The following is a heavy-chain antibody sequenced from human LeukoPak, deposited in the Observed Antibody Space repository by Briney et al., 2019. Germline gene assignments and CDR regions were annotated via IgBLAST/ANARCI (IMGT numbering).Heavy chain of an antibody. J-gene: IGHJ4*02. CDR3: ARAVDTAMVALFDY. CDR1: GYTFTGYY. Sequence: ASVKLSCKASGYTFTGYYIHWVRHAPGQGLEWMGWINPNSGGTNYAQKFQGRVTMTRDTSISTAYMELSRLRSDDTAVYYCARAVDTAMVALFDYWGQGTLVTVSS. V-gene: IGHV1-2*02. CDR2: INPNSGGT. D-gene: IGHD5-18*01.